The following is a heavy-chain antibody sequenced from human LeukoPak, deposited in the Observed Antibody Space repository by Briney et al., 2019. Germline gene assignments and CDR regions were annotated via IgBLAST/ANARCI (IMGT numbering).Heavy chain of an antibody. CDR2: IVVGSGNA. J-gene: IGHJ4*02. D-gene: IGHD1-26*01. V-gene: IGHV1-58*01. CDR1: GFTFTSSA. CDR3: AAESSGSYSDFDY. Sequence: SVKVSCKASGFTFTSSAVQWVRQARGQRLEWIGWIVVGSGNANYAQKFQERVTITRDMSTSTAYMELSSLRSEDTAVYYCAAESSGSYSDFDYWGQGTLVTVSS.